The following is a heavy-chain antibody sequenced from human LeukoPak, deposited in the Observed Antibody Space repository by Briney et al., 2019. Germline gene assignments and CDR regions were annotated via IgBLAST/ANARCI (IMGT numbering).Heavy chain of an antibody. CDR1: GFTFSSYS. CDR2: ISSSSSYI. Sequence: PGGSLRLSCAASGFTFSSYSMNWVRQAPGKGLEWVSSISSSSSYIYYADSVKGRFTISRDNAKNSLYLQMNSLRAEDTALYYCAPDLRGSDWSLDYWGQGTLITVSS. CDR3: APDLRGSDWSLDY. D-gene: IGHD3-9*01. V-gene: IGHV3-21*04. J-gene: IGHJ4*02.